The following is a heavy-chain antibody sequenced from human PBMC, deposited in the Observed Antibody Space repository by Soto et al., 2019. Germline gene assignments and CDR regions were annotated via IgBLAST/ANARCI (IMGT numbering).Heavy chain of an antibody. J-gene: IGHJ4*02. CDR2: INSDGSST. D-gene: IGHD2-21*02. Sequence: GSLRLSCAASGFTFSSYWMHWVRQAPGKGLVWVSRINSDGSSTSYADSVKGRFTISRDNAKNTLYLQMNSLRAEDTAVYYCARSVVTARHLDYWGQGTLVTVSS. V-gene: IGHV3-74*01. CDR3: ARSVVTARHLDY. CDR1: GFTFSSYW.